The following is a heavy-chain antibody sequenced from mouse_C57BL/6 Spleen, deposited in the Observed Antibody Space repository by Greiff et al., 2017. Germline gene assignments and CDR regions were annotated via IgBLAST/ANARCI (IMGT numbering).Heavy chain of an antibody. Sequence: DVKLQESGPGLVKPSQSLSLTCSVSGYSITSGYYWNWIRQFPGNKLEWMGFISYDGSNNYNPSLKNRISITRDTSKNQFFLKLNSVTTEDTATYYCASSYDGYFAWYAGGGQGTLVTVAA. J-gene: IGHJ3*01. D-gene: IGHD2-3*01. CDR1: GYSITSGYY. CDR3: ASSYDGYFAWYAG. V-gene: IGHV3-6*01. CDR2: ISYDGSN.